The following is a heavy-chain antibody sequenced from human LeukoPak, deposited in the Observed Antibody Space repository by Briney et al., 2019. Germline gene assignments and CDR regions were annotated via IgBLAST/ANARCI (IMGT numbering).Heavy chain of an antibody. D-gene: IGHD6-19*01. V-gene: IGHV6-1*01. Sequence: SQTLSLTCAISGDSVSSNSAAWNWIRQSPSRGLEWLGRTYYRSKWYNDYAVFVKSRITINPDTSKNQFSLQLDSVTPEDTAVYYCVREQWLARGNLYYGFDYWGQGTLVTVSS. CDR1: GDSVSSNSAA. J-gene: IGHJ4*02. CDR2: TYYRSKWYN. CDR3: VREQWLARGNLYYGFDY.